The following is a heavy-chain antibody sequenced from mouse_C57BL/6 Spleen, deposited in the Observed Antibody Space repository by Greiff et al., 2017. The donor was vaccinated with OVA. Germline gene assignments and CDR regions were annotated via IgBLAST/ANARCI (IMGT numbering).Heavy chain of an antibody. CDR3: ANDGYYYAMDY. J-gene: IGHJ4*01. Sequence: EVKLEESGGGLVKPGGSLKLSCAASGFTFSDYGMHWVRQAPEKGLEWVAYISSGSSTIYYADTVKGRFTISRDNAKNTLFLQMTSLRSEDTAMYYCANDGYYYAMDYWGQGTSVTVSS. V-gene: IGHV5-17*01. CDR2: ISSGSSTI. D-gene: IGHD2-3*01. CDR1: GFTFSDYG.